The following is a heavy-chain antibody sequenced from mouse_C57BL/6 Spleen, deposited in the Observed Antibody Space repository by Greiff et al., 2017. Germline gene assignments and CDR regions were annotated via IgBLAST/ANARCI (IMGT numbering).Heavy chain of an antibody. J-gene: IGHJ4*01. V-gene: IGHV1-4*01. D-gene: IGHD2-14*01. CDR1: GYTFTSYT. CDR2: INPSSGYT. CDR3: ARDRPYAIDY. Sequence: QVQLKESGAELARPGASVKMSCKASGYTFTSYTMHWVKQRPGQGLEWIGYINPSSGYTKYNQKFKDKATLTADKSSSTAYMQLSSLTSEDSAVYYCARDRPYAIDYWGQGTSVTVSS.